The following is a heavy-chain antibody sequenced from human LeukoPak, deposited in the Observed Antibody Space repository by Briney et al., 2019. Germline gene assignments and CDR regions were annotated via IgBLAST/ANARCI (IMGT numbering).Heavy chain of an antibody. Sequence: ASVKVSCKASGYTFPSYFMHWVRQAPGQGLEWMGIINPTGGSTTYAQKFQGRVTMTRDTSTSTVYMELSSLRSEDTAVYYCARDGNVDTAMVLFDYWGQGTLVTVSS. V-gene: IGHV1-46*01. J-gene: IGHJ4*02. CDR1: GYTFPSYF. CDR3: ARDGNVDTAMVLFDY. CDR2: INPTGGST. D-gene: IGHD5-18*01.